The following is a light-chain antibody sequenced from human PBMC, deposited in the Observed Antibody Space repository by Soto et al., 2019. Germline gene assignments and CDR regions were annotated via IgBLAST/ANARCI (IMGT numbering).Light chain of an antibody. CDR3: QQLNYHPVT. Sequence: DIQLTQSPSFLSASVGDRVTITCRASQGISRYLAWYQQRPGKAPKLLIYGASTLQSGVPSRFSGSGSGTEFTLTISSLQPEDWASYYCQQLNYHPVTFGQGTRLEIK. CDR2: GAS. CDR1: QGISRY. J-gene: IGKJ5*01. V-gene: IGKV1-9*01.